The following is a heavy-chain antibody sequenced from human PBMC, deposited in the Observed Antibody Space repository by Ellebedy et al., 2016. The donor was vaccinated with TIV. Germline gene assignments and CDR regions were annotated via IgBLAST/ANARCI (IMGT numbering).Heavy chain of an antibody. D-gene: IGHD4-11*01. Sequence: GGSLRLSXATSGFSMSGYEMSWVRQAPGKGLEWVSSISYDSTYRYYAGSVRGRFTISGDNAKGSLFLEMNSLRAEDTAVYYCARDSASHLRFSYTDYWGRGTLIAVSS. CDR3: ARDSASHLRFSYTDY. CDR2: ISYDSTYR. J-gene: IGHJ4*01. CDR1: GFSMSGYE. V-gene: IGHV3-21*01.